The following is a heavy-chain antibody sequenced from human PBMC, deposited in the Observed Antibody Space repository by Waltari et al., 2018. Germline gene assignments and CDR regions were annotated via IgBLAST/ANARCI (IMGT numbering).Heavy chain of an antibody. CDR1: GGSISSYY. CDR3: ARVQYSSWNEQRPENWFDP. CDR2: IYTSGST. J-gene: IGHJ5*02. V-gene: IGHV4-4*07. Sequence: QVQLQESGPGLVKPSETLSLTCTVSGGSISSYYWSWIRPPPGKGLEWIGRIYTSGSTNYNPSLKSRVTMSVDTSKNQFSLKLSSVTAADTAVYYCARVQYSSWNEQRPENWFDPWGQGTLVTVSS. D-gene: IGHD6-6*01.